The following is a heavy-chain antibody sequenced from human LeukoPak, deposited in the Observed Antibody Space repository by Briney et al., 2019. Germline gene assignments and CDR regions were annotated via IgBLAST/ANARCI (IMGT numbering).Heavy chain of an antibody. D-gene: IGHD7-27*01. CDR3: ARDFAWGSGGAPIDDNWLDP. V-gene: IGHV1-18*01. CDR1: GYTFSNYG. Sequence: GASVKVSCKASGYTFSNYGISWVRQAPGHGLEWMGWISGHSGNTNYAQKFQDRATMTTDTSTSTAYMELRSLRFDDTAVYYCARDFAWGSGGAPIDDNWLDPWGQGTLVTVSS. CDR2: ISGHSGNT. J-gene: IGHJ5*02.